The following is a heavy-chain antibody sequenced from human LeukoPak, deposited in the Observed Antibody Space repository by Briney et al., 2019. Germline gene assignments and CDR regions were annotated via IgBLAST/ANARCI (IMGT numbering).Heavy chain of an antibody. CDR3: ARSEGLSPDQDV. J-gene: IGHJ6*04. V-gene: IGHV4-59*01. CDR2: IYYSGST. Sequence: PSETLSLTCTVSGGSISSYYWSWIRQPPGKGLEWIGYIYYSGSTNYNPSLKSRVTISVDTSKNQFSLKLSSVTAADTAVYYCARSEGLSPDQDVWSKGTTVTVSS. CDR1: GGSISSYY. D-gene: IGHD6-19*01.